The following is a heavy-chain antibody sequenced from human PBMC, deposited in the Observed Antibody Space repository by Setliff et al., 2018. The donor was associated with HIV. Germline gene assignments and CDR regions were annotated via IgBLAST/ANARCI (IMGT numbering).Heavy chain of an antibody. D-gene: IGHD2-21*01. Sequence: PGESLKISCQASGYSFTTYWIGWVRRMPGKGLEWMGNIYPGDSDTTYSPSFQGQVTISADKSINTAYLQWSSLKASDTASYYCARGVGDGYNYDYRAQGTLVTVSS. CDR1: GYSFTTYW. CDR3: ARGVGDGYNYDY. V-gene: IGHV5-51*01. CDR2: IYPGDSDT. J-gene: IGHJ4*02.